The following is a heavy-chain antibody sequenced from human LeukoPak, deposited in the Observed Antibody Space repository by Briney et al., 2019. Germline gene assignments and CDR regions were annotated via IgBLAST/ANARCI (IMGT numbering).Heavy chain of an antibody. Sequence: GGSLRLSCAASGFTFSDYYMSWIRQAPGKGLEWVSYISSSGSTIYYADPVKGRFTISRDNAKNSLYLQMNSLRAEDTAVYYCASWEPEQQLVRGLFDYWGQGTLVTVSS. CDR2: ISSSGSTI. V-gene: IGHV3-11*04. CDR1: GFTFSDYY. CDR3: ASWEPEQQLVRGLFDY. J-gene: IGHJ4*02. D-gene: IGHD6-13*01.